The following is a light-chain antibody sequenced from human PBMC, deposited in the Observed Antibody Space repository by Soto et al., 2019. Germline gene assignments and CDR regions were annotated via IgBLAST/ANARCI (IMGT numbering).Light chain of an antibody. CDR2: KAS. Sequence: DIQLTQSTSTLSASVGDRVTITCRASQSISSWLAWYQQKPGKAPNLLIYKASTLESGVPSRFSGSGSGTDFTFTISSLQPEDIATYYCQQYSHLITFGQRTRLEIK. J-gene: IGKJ5*01. CDR1: QSISSW. CDR3: QQYSHLIT. V-gene: IGKV1-5*03.